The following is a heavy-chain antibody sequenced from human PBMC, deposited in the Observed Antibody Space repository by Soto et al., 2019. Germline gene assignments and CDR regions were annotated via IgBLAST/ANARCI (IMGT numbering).Heavy chain of an antibody. CDR1: GRSISEINSY. J-gene: IGHJ5*02. V-gene: IGHV4-39*01. CDR3: ARPEGGYGSGYSWFDP. Sequence: PSETLSLTCSVSGRSISEINSYWGWIRQTPGEGLEWIGTIHHTGSTYYNPSLKSRVIISLDTSKTQFSLKLSSVTAADTALYYCARPEGGYGSGYSWFDPWGQGTRVTVSS. D-gene: IGHD5-12*01. CDR2: IHHTGST.